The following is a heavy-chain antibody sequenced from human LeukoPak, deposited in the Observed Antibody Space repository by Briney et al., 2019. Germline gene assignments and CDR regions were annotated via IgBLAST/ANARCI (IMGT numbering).Heavy chain of an antibody. CDR1: GFTFSSFA. D-gene: IGHD6-6*01. V-gene: IGHV3-23*01. J-gene: IGHJ6*03. Sequence: GGSLRLSCAASGFTFSSFAMSWVRQAPGKGLEWVSTISGSGGSTYYADSVKGRFTISRDNSKNMVYLQMNSLRAEDTAVYYCAKYASSSPYMDVWGKGTTVTVSS. CDR2: ISGSGGST. CDR3: AKYASSSPYMDV.